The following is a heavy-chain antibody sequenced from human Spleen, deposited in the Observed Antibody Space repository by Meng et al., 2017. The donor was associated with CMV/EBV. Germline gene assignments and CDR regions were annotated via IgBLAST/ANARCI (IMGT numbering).Heavy chain of an antibody. J-gene: IGHJ6*02. V-gene: IGHV1-2*02. CDR1: GYTFTGYY. CDR3: ARGLTMVRGVSQLYYYYYGMDV. CDR2: INPNSGGT. Sequence: ASVKVSCKASGYTFTGYYIHWVRQAPGQGLEWMGWINPNSGGTNYAQKFQGRVTITTDESTSTAYMELSSLRSEDTAVYYCARGLTMVRGVSQLYYYYYGMDVWGQGTTVTVSS. D-gene: IGHD3-10*01.